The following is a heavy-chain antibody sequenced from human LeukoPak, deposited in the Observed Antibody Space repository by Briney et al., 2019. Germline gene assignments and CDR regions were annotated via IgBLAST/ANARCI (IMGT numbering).Heavy chain of an antibody. V-gene: IGHV3-48*01. J-gene: IGHJ4*02. D-gene: IGHD3-10*01. CDR1: GFTFSSFS. Sequence: GGSLRLSCAASGFTFSSFSMNWVRQAPGKGLEWVSYISSGSSTIYYADSVKGRFTISGDNAKNSLYLQMNSLRAEDTAVYYCATEVRGVIWGQGTLVTVSS. CDR3: ATEVRGVI. CDR2: ISSGSSTI.